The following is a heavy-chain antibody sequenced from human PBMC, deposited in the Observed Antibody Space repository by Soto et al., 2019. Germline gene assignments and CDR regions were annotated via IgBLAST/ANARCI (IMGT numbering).Heavy chain of an antibody. V-gene: IGHV1-8*01. Sequence: GASVKVSCKVSGYSFTSYDINWVRQATGQGLEWMGWMNPDSGNTGYAQDFQGRVTMTRNTSVTTAYMELSSLRPEDTAVYYCARVSREGSARLHDYDSWGQGTLVTVSS. J-gene: IGHJ4*02. CDR3: ARVSREGSARLHDYDS. CDR1: GYSFTSYD. D-gene: IGHD6-19*01. CDR2: MNPDSGNT.